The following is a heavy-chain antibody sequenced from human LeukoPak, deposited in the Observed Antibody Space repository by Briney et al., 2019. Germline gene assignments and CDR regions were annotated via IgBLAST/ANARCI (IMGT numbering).Heavy chain of an antibody. V-gene: IGHV4-59*08. CDR3: ARHAPHVLYSSSWYGWIDY. CDR1: GGSISSYY. D-gene: IGHD6-13*01. CDR2: IYYSGST. J-gene: IGHJ4*02. Sequence: SETLSLTCTVSGGSISSYYWSWIRQPPGKGLEWIGYIYYSGSTNYNPSLKSRVTISVDTSKNQFSLKLSSVTAADTAVYYCARHAPHVLYSSSWYGWIDYWGQGTLVTVSS.